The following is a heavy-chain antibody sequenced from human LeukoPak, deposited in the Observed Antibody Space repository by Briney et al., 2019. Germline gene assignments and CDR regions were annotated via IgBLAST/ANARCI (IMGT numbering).Heavy chain of an antibody. CDR1: GGSISTSNYY. CDR3: ARRAALICGGDCEVKAFDI. V-gene: IGHV4-39*07. J-gene: IGHJ3*02. Sequence: KASETLSLTCTVSGGSISTSNYYWGWIRQPPGKGLEWIGNIFYSGSTYYSPSLKSRVTISVDTSKNQFSLKLSSVTAADTAVYYCARRAALICGGDCEVKAFDIWGQGTMVTVSS. CDR2: IFYSGST. D-gene: IGHD2-21*02.